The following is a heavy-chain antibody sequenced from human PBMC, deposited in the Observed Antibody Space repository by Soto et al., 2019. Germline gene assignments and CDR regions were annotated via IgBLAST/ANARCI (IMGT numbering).Heavy chain of an antibody. Sequence: ASVKVSCKASGYSFTTYGISWVRQAPGQGLEWMGWISGYSGNTYYAQKFQGRVTMTTDTSTSTAFMELRSLRSDDTAVYYCARDGYDTFTAYSTWGQGTLVTVS. V-gene: IGHV1-18*01. CDR1: GYSFTTYG. CDR2: ISGYSGNT. CDR3: ARDGYDTFTAYST. J-gene: IGHJ5*02. D-gene: IGHD3-9*01.